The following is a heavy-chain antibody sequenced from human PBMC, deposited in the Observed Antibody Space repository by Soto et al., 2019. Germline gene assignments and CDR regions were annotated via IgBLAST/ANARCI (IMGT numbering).Heavy chain of an antibody. D-gene: IGHD2-15*01. V-gene: IGHV1-18*01. CDR2: ISAYNGNT. Sequence: ASVKVSCKASGYTFTSYGISWVRPAPGQGLEWMGWISAYNGNTNYAQKLQGRVTMTTDTSTSTAYMELRSLRSDDTAVYYCARSRGVVAAMVWFDPWGQGTLVTVSS. J-gene: IGHJ5*02. CDR3: ARSRGVVAAMVWFDP. CDR1: GYTFTSYG.